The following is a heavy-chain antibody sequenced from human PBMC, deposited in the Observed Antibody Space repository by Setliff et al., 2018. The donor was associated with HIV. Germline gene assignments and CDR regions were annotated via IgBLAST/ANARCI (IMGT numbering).Heavy chain of an antibody. V-gene: IGHV3-23*01. CDR3: ANRFRTSNNWYYFDY. Sequence: GGSLRLSCAASGVTFNTYAMSWVRQAPGKGLEWVSSMGGSSGDTYYADSVKGRFTISRDNTKNTLSLQMNSLGDEDTAIYYCANRFRTSNNWYYFDYWGPGTLVTVSS. D-gene: IGHD6-13*01. CDR1: GVTFNTYA. CDR2: MGGSSGDT. J-gene: IGHJ4*02.